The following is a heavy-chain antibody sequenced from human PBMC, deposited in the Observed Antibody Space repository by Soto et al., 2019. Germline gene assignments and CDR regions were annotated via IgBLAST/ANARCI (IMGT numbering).Heavy chain of an antibody. D-gene: IGHD2-8*02. Sequence: GGSLRLSWAASGFTFSSSGVHWVRQAPGKGLEWVAVISYDGSNKYYADSVKGRFTISRDNSKNTLYLQMNSLRAEDTAVYYCARDVRVVLDDWGQGTLVTVSS. CDR2: ISYDGSNK. CDR1: GFTFSSSG. CDR3: ARDVRVVLDD. V-gene: IGHV3-30-3*01. J-gene: IGHJ4*02.